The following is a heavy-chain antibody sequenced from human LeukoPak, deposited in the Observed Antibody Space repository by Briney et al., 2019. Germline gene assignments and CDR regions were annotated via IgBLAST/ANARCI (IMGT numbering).Heavy chain of an antibody. CDR1: GGSISDYY. V-gene: IGHV4-59*01. Sequence: SETLSLTCTVSGGSISDYYWIWIRQPPGKGLEWIGHIYYSGNTIYNPSLKSRVTISVDTSKNQFSLKLSSVTAADTAVYYCARDGRVSWFDPWGQGTLVTVSS. CDR2: IYYSGNT. CDR3: ARDGRVSWFDP. D-gene: IGHD6-6*01. J-gene: IGHJ5*02.